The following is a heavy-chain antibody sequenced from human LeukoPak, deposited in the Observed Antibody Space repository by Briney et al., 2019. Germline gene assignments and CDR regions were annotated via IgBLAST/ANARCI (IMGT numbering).Heavy chain of an antibody. CDR3: ARVTGAYYFDY. CDR2: TSNKAKSYTT. D-gene: IGHD1-20*01. J-gene: IGHJ4*02. CDR1: GFTFSDHY. Sequence: GGSLRLSCAASGFTFSDHYMDWVNQAPGKGLEWVGRTSNKAKSYTTEYAASVKDRFTISRDDSKNSLYLQMNSLKTEDTAVYYCARVTGAYYFDYWGQGTLVTVSS. V-gene: IGHV3-72*01.